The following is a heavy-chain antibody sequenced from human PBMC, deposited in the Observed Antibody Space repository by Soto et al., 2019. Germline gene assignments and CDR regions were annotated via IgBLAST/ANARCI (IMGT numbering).Heavy chain of an antibody. CDR1: GFTVSNNH. V-gene: IGHV3-53*01. D-gene: IGHD3-16*01. Sequence: VQLVEYGGGLIQPGGSLRLSCAASGFTVSNNHMTWVRQAAGKGLELVSFVHGGGSTSYADSVKGRFTISRDNSKNTIYLQMNSLRAEDTAIYDCAGRLTTAASLDYWGRGTLVNVS. J-gene: IGHJ4*02. CDR2: VHGGGST. CDR3: AGRLTTAASLDY.